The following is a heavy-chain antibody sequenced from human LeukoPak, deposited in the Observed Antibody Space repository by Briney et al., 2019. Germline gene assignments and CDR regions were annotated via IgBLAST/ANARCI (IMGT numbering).Heavy chain of an antibody. CDR3: AKDHRSITMIVVVP. Sequence: PGRSLRLSCAASGFTFSSYAMSWVRQAPGKGLEWVSAISGSGGSTYYADSVKGRFTISRDNSKNTLYLQMNSLRAEDTAVYYCAKDHRSITMIVVVPWGQGTLVTVSS. V-gene: IGHV3-23*01. CDR1: GFTFSSYA. D-gene: IGHD3-22*01. J-gene: IGHJ5*02. CDR2: ISGSGGST.